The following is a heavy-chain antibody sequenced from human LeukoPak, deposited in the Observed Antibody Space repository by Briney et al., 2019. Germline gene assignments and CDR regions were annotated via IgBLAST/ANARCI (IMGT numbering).Heavy chain of an antibody. V-gene: IGHV3-48*01. J-gene: IGHJ3*02. CDR2: ISSSSSTI. CDR3: AFGAVPDAFDI. D-gene: IGHD3-3*01. Sequence: PGGSLRLSCAASGFTFSSYSMNWVRQAPGKGLEWVSYISSSSSTICYADSVKGRFTISRDNAKNSPYLQMNSLRAEDTAVYYCAFGAVPDAFDIWGQGTMVTVSS. CDR1: GFTFSSYS.